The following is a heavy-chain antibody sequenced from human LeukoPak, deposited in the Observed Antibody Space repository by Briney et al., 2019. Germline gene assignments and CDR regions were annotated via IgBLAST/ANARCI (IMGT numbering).Heavy chain of an antibody. CDR2: INHSGST. V-gene: IGHV4-34*01. J-gene: IGHJ3*02. CDR1: GGSFSGYY. CDR3: ASLGSFDI. Sequence: SETLSLTCAVYGGSFSGYYWSWIRQPLGKGLEWIGEINHSGSTNYNPSLKSRVIISGDTSKNQFSLKLSSVTAADTAVYYCASLGSFDIWGQGTMVTVSS. D-gene: IGHD7-27*01.